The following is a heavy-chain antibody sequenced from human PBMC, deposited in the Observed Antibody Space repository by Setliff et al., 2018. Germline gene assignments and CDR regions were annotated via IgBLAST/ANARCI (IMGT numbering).Heavy chain of an antibody. CDR3: AKGDGGYPSDS. CDR1: DGSSSSHY. D-gene: IGHD2-15*01. CDR2: IHFSGTT. V-gene: IGHV4-59*11. J-gene: IGHJ4*02. Sequence: SETLSLTCTVSDGSSSSHYWSWIRQPPGKGLEWIGYIHFSGTTNYNPSLKSRVTISIDKSKNQFSLSLTSVTAADTAVYYCAKGDGGYPSDSWGQGILVTVSS.